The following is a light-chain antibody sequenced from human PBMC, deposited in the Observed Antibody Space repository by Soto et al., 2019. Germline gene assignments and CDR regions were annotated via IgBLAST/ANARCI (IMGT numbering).Light chain of an antibody. J-gene: IGKJ1*01. CDR1: QSVRSNF. CDR2: GAS. CDR3: QRYDSLRT. Sequence: EVVMTQSPATLSVSPGERAPLSCRASQSVRSNFLAWSQQKPGQAPRLLIYGASNRATGIPDRFSGSGSGTDFTLTITRLEPEDFAMYYCQRYDSLRTFGQGTKVDI. V-gene: IGKV3-20*01.